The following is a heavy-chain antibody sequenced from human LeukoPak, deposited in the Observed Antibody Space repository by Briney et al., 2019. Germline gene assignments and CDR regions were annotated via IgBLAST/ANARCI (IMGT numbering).Heavy chain of an antibody. J-gene: IGHJ4*02. D-gene: IGHD1-20*01. CDR2: INHSGST. CDR3: ARARYNWNYVDY. CDR1: GGSFSGYY. Sequence: SETLSLTCAVYGGSFSGYYWSWIRQPPGKGLEWIGEINHSGSTNYNPSLKSRVTISVDTSKNQFSLKLSSVTAADTAVYYCARARYNWNYVDYWGQGTLVTVSS. V-gene: IGHV4-34*01.